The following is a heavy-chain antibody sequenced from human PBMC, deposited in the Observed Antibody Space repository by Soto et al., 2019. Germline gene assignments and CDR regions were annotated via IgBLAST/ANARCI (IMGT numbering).Heavy chain of an antibody. CDR2: ISAYSGNT. CDR1: GYSFTSYG. D-gene: IGHD5-18*01. CDR3: AKTYSYGPPYVFDI. Sequence: GASVKVSCKASGYSFTSYGMNWVRQAPGQGLEWMGWISAYSGNTKYAQKLQGRVTMTTDTSTSTAYMELRSLRSDDTAVYYCAKTYSYGPPYVFDIWGQGTMVTVSS. V-gene: IGHV1-18*01. J-gene: IGHJ3*02.